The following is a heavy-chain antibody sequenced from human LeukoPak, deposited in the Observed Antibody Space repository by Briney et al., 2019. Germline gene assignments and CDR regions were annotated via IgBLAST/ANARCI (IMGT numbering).Heavy chain of an antibody. CDR2: IIPIFGTA. V-gene: IGHV1-69*05. Sequence: ASVKVSCKASGGTFSSYAISWVRQAPGQGLEWMGGIIPIFGTANYAQKFQGRVTITTHESTSTAYMELSSLRSEDTAVYNCARDGGEPGGEYYYYYMDVWGKGTTVTVSS. CDR3: ARDGGEPGGEYYYYYMDV. J-gene: IGHJ6*03. CDR1: GGTFSSYA. D-gene: IGHD2-21*01.